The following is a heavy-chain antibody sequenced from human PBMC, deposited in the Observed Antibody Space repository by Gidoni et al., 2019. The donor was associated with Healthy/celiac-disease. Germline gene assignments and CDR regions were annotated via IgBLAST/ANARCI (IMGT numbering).Heavy chain of an antibody. CDR2: IYHSGST. CDR3: ASRKASDFWSGYYIY. CDR1: GGSIRSGGYS. Sequence: QLQLQESGSGLVKPSQTLSLTCAVSGGSIRSGGYSWSWIRQPPGKGLEWIGYIYHSGSTYYNPSLKSRVTISVDRSKNQFSLKLSSVTAADTAVYYCASRKASDFWSGYYIYWGQGTLVTVSS. V-gene: IGHV4-30-2*01. J-gene: IGHJ4*02. D-gene: IGHD3-3*01.